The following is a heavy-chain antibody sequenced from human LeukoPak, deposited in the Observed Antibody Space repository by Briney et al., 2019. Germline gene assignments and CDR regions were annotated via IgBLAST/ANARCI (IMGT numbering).Heavy chain of an antibody. Sequence: SETLSLTCTVSGGSISSGDYYWSWIRQPPGKGLEWIVYIYYSGSTNYNPSLKSRVTISVDTSKNQFSLKLSSVTAADTAVYYCARATYSSGWGTSDYWGQGTLVTVSS. D-gene: IGHD6-19*01. CDR1: GGSISSGDYY. CDR3: ARATYSSGWGTSDY. J-gene: IGHJ4*02. CDR2: IYYSGST. V-gene: IGHV4-61*08.